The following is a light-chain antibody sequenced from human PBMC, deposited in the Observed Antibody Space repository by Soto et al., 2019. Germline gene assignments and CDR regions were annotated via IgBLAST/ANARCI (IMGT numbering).Light chain of an antibody. CDR3: QQYSDYPRT. V-gene: IGKV1-5*01. J-gene: IGKJ1*01. Sequence: DILMTQSPSTLSASVGDRVTITCRASQSISSQLAWYQQKPGKAPKLLIYDASSLESGVPSRFSGSGSATEFTLTISSLQPDDFATYYCQQYSDYPRTFGQGTKVEI. CDR1: QSISSQ. CDR2: DAS.